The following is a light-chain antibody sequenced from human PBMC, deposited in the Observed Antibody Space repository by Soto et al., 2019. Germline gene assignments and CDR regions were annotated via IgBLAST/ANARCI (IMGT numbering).Light chain of an antibody. V-gene: IGLV2-14*01. CDR3: SPFTSRSPYVV. J-gene: IGLJ2*01. CDR1: SSDVGGYNY. CDR2: DVS. Sequence: QSALTQPASVSGSPGQSITISCTGTSSDVGGYNYVSWYQQHPGKAPKLMIYDVSNRPSGVSNRFSGSKSGNTASLTISGLQVENGADNYCSPFTSRSPYVVFGEGTKLTVL.